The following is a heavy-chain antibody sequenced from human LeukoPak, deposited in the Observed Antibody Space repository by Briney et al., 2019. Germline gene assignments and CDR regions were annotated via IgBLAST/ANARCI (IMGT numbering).Heavy chain of an antibody. CDR2: IKGSAEAT. V-gene: IGHV3-23*01. D-gene: IGHD3-22*01. Sequence: PGGSLRLSCVASGFTFSSYIMTWVRQAPGKGLEWVSTIKGSAEATFYADSVKDRFTISRDNSKNTLYLQMNSLRADDTALYFCARDHESSGYPIPDYWGQGTLVTVSS. CDR3: ARDHESSGYPIPDY. CDR1: GFTFSSYI. J-gene: IGHJ4*02.